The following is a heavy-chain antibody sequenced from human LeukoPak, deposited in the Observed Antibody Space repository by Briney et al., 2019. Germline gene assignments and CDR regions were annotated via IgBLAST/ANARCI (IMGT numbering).Heavy chain of an antibody. D-gene: IGHD2-2*01. J-gene: IGHJ6*03. CDR2: FDPEDGET. V-gene: IGHV1-24*01. CDR1: GYTLTELS. CDR3: ATRDCSSTSCYEPYMDV. Sequence: GASVKVSCKVSGYTLTELSMHWVRQAPGKGLEWMGGFDPEDGETIYAQKFQGRVTMTEDTSTDTAYMELSSLRSEDTAVYYCATRDCSSTSCYEPYMDVWGKGTTVTVSS.